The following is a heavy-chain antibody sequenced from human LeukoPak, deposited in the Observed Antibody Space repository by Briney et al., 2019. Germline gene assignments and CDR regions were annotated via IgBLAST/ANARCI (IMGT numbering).Heavy chain of an antibody. V-gene: IGHV4-59*12. Sequence: SETLSLTRTVSGGSISNYYWNWIRQPPGKGLEWIGYIYYTGSTNYNPSLRSRVPMSVDKSKNHFSLKLSSVTAADTAVYYCARDPSGGYDLDAFDIWGQGTMVTVSS. CDR1: GGSISNYY. J-gene: IGHJ3*02. D-gene: IGHD5-12*01. CDR2: IYYTGST. CDR3: ARDPSGGYDLDAFDI.